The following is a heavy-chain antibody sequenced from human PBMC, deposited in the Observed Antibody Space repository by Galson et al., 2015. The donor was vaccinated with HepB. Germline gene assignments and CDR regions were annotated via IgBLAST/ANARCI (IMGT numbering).Heavy chain of an antibody. D-gene: IGHD2-15*01. CDR2: IIPILGIA. V-gene: IGHV1-69*04. J-gene: IGHJ3*02. Sequence: SVKVSCKASGGTFSSYAISWVRQAPGQGLEWMGRIIPILGIANYAQKFQGRVTITADKSTSTAYMELSSLRSEDTAVYYCARARDIVVVVAARDAFDIWGQGTMVTVSS. CDR1: GGTFSSYA. CDR3: ARARDIVVVVAARDAFDI.